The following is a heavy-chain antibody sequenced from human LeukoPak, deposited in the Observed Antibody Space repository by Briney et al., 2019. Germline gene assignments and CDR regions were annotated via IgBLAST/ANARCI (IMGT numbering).Heavy chain of an antibody. CDR2: ISYDGSNK. D-gene: IGHD3-22*01. Sequence: PGGSLRLSCAASGFTFSSYAMHWVRQAPGKGLEWVAVISYDGSNKYYADSVKGRFTISRDNAKNSLYLQMNSLRAEDTAVYYCARDTYYYDSSGYSIWGQGTLVTVSS. V-gene: IGHV3-30-3*01. J-gene: IGHJ4*02. CDR3: ARDTYYYDSSGYSI. CDR1: GFTFSSYA.